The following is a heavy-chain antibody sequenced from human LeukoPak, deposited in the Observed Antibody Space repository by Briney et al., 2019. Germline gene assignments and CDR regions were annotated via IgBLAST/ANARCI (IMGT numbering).Heavy chain of an antibody. Sequence: GGSLRLSCAASGFTFDDYAMHWVRHAPGKGPEWVSGISWNSGSIGYADSVKGRFTISRDNAKNSLYLQMNSLRAEDTAVYYCAKSLWDMEVNYWGQGTLVTVSS. D-gene: IGHD2-21*01. J-gene: IGHJ4*02. V-gene: IGHV3-9*01. CDR2: ISWNSGSI. CDR3: AKSLWDMEVNY. CDR1: GFTFDDYA.